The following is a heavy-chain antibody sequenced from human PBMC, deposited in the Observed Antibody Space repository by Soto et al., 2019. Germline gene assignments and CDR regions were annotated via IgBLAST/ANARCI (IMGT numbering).Heavy chain of an antibody. CDR1: GGSFSGYY. J-gene: IGHJ4*02. V-gene: IGHV4-34*01. CDR2: INHSGST. CDR3: AIRMAAQSKNFDY. D-gene: IGHD6-6*01. Sequence: SETLSLPCAVYGGSFSGYYWSWIRQPPGKGLEWIGEINHSGSTNYNPSLKSRVTISVDTSKNQFSLKLSSVTAADTAVYYCAIRMAAQSKNFDYWGQGTLVTVSS.